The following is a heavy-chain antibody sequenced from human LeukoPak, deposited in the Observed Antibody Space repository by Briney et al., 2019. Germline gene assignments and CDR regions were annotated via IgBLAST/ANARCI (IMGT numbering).Heavy chain of an antibody. CDR3: ARDPTMTTGIAVASGLSYYYYGMDV. CDR1: GYTFTGHY. CDR2: INPNSDGT. Sequence: ASVQVSFKASGYTFTGHYRHWVRQAPGQALEWMGWINPNSDGTNYAQKFQGRVTMTRDTSISTAYMELSRLRSDDTAVYYCARDPTMTTGIAVASGLSYYYYGMDVWGQGTTVTVSS. V-gene: IGHV1-2*02. J-gene: IGHJ6*02. D-gene: IGHD6-19*01.